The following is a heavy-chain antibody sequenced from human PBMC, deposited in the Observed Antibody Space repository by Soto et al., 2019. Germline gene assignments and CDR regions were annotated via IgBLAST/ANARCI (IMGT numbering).Heavy chain of an antibody. D-gene: IGHD2-15*01. CDR2: FYSGGNT. CDR1: GFTVSSSY. CDR3: ARAGQYCTTGTCYPASMGV. J-gene: IGHJ6*04. Sequence: EVQLVESGGGLVQPGGSLRLSCSASGFTVSSSYINWVRQAPGKGLEWVSTFYSGGNTYYADSVKGRFTISRHSSENTLYLQMNSLRSEDTAVYYCARAGQYCTTGTCYPASMGVWGEGTTVTVSS. V-gene: IGHV3-53*04.